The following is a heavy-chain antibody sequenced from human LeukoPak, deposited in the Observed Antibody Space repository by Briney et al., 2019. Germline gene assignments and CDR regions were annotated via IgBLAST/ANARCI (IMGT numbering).Heavy chain of an antibody. J-gene: IGHJ6*02. CDR3: AKDELRFLEWLLSRMDV. Sequence: GGSLRLSCAASGFSFSSYGVHWVRQAPGKGLEWVAVISYDGSNKYYADSVKGRFTISRDNSKNTLYLQMNSLRAEDTAVYYCAKDELRFLEWLLSRMDVWGQGTTVTVSS. CDR2: ISYDGSNK. V-gene: IGHV3-30*18. CDR1: GFSFSSYG. D-gene: IGHD3-3*01.